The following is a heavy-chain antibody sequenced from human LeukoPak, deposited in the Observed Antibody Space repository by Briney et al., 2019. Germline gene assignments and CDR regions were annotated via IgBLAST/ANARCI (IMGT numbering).Heavy chain of an antibody. D-gene: IGHD5-12*01. CDR1: GFTFSSYA. V-gene: IGHV3-48*01. CDR2: ISDSSAM. CDR3: ARDGGYSGYDADC. Sequence: GGSLRLSCAASGFTFSSYAMSWVRQAPGKGLEWVSYISDSSAMYYADSVRGRFTISRDNAKNSLFLQMSSLRVEDTGVYYCARDGGYSGYDADCWGPGTLVTVSS. J-gene: IGHJ4*02.